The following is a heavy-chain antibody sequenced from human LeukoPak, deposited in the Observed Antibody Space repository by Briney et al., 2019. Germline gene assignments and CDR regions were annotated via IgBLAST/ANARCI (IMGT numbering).Heavy chain of an antibody. CDR1: GYTFTNYY. J-gene: IGHJ5*02. V-gene: IGHV1-46*01. D-gene: IGHD4-17*01. Sequence: VASVKVSCKASGYTFTNYYVHWARQAPGQGLEWMGVINPSGGRTNYAQKFQGRVTMTRDTSTSTVYMELSSLRSEDTAVYYCARDTTVTTFRGCVDPWGREPWSPSPQ. CDR2: INPSGGRT. CDR3: ARDTTVTTFRGCVDP.